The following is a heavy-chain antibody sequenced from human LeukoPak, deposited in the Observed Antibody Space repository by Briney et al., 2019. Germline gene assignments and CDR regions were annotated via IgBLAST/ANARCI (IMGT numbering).Heavy chain of an antibody. CDR1: GFTFSSYS. CDR2: ISSSSSYI. V-gene: IGHV3-21*06. Sequence: PGGSLRLSCAASGFTFSSYSMNWVRQAPGKGLEWVSSISSSSSYIYYADSVKGRFSISRDISKNTLYLQMNSLRAEDTAIYYCAREVTDHPDAFDIWGQGTMVTVSS. J-gene: IGHJ3*02. CDR3: AREVTDHPDAFDI. D-gene: IGHD2-21*02.